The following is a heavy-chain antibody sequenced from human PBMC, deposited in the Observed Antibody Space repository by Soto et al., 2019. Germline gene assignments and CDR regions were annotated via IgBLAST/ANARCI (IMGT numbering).Heavy chain of an antibody. CDR2: IYYSGGT. CDR3: AREEGYSYGYEYYYYGMDV. Sequence: SETLSLTCTVSGGSISSGGYYWSWIRQHPGKGLEWIGYIYYSGGTYYNPSLKSRVTISVDTSKNQFSLKLSSVTAADTAVYYCAREEGYSYGYEYYYYGMDVWGQGTTVTVSS. CDR1: GGSISSGGYY. D-gene: IGHD5-18*01. J-gene: IGHJ6*02. V-gene: IGHV4-31*03.